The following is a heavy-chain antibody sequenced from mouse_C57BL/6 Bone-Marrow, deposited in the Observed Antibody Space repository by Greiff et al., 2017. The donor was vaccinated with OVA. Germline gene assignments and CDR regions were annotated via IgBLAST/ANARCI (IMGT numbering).Heavy chain of an antibody. J-gene: IGHJ1*03. D-gene: IGHD1-1*01. V-gene: IGHV1-18*01. CDR2: INPNNGGT. CDR1: GCTFTDYN. Sequence: VQLQQSGPELVKPGASVKIPCKASGCTFTDYNMDWVKQSHGKSLEWIGDINPNNGGTIYNQKFKGKATLTVDKSSSTAYMELRSLTSEDTAVYYCARDLLPNWYFDVWGTGTTVTVSS. CDR3: ARDLLPNWYFDV.